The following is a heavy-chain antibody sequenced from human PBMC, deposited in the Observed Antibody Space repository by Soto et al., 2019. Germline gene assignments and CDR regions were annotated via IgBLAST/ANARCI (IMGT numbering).Heavy chain of an antibody. CDR3: ARTPPTYYYDSSGYYYVVPRYYQQ. V-gene: IGHV1-69*13. CDR2: IIPIFGTA. D-gene: IGHD3-22*01. Sequence: ASVKVSCKASGGTFSSYAISWVRQAPGQGLEWMGGIIPIFGTANYAQKFQGRVTITADESTSTAYMELSSLRSEDTAVYYCARTPPTYYYDSSGYYYVVPRYYQQWCKGIRVTVSS. CDR1: GGTFSSYA. J-gene: IGHJ1*01.